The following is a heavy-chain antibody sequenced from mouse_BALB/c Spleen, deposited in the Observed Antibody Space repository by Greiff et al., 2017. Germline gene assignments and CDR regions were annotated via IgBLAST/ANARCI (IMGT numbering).Heavy chain of an antibody. D-gene: IGHD1-1*01. CDR3: ARERPYYDGIRNISFAY. CDR1: GFSLTSYG. V-gene: IGHV2-9*02. CDR2: IWAGGST. J-gene: IGHJ3*01. Sequence: VQLQESGPGLVAPSQSLSITCTVSGFSLTSYGVHWVRQPPGKGLEWLGVIWAGGSTNYNSALMSRLSISKDNSKSQVFLKMNSLQTDDTAMYYCARERPYYDGIRNISFAYWGEGTLVTVSA.